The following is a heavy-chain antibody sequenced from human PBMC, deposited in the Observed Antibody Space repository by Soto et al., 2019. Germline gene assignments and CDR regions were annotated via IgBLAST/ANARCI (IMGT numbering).Heavy chain of an antibody. V-gene: IGHV3-53*01. CDR3: ALRGGGGGY. J-gene: IGHJ4*02. CDR2: IYSGGYT. D-gene: IGHD3-10*01. Sequence: EVQLVESGGGLIQPGGSLRLSCAVSGFTVSNNYMSWVRQAPGKGLEGVSVIYSGGYTAYGDSVKGRFTISRDNSKNTLYRQMKGLGADDAAGYYWALRGGGGGYWGQGTLVTVSS. CDR1: GFTVSNNY.